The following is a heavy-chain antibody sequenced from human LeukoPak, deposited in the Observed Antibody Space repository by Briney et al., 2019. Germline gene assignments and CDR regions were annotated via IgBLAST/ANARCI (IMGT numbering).Heavy chain of an antibody. V-gene: IGHV3-11*01. CDR3: ARPMYSSSWYGAFDI. J-gene: IGHJ3*02. CDR2: ISSITPTI. Sequence: GGSLRLSCAASGFTFSDYYMSWIRQAPGKGLEWVSYISSITPTIYYADSVKGRFTISRDTAKNSLYLQMNSLRAEDTAMYYCARPMYSSSWYGAFDIWGQGTMVTVSS. CDR1: GFTFSDYY. D-gene: IGHD6-13*01.